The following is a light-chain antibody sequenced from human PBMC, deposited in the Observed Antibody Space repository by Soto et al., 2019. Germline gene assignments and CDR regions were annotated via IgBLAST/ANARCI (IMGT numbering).Light chain of an antibody. CDR2: GAS. Sequence: ENVLTQSPCSLSLSPGERATLSCRASQSVSSNFLAWYQQKPGQAPMLLIYGASNRATGIPYRFSGSGSGTDFTLTISRLEPEDVAVYYCQQYDSSPRTFGQGTKVEIK. V-gene: IGKV3-20*01. J-gene: IGKJ1*01. CDR1: QSVSSNF. CDR3: QQYDSSPRT.